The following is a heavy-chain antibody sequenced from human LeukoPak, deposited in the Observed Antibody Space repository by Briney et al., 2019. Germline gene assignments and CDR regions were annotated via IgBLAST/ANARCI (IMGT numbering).Heavy chain of an antibody. J-gene: IGHJ6*03. CDR3: ARVRCSGGSCPYYYYYYYMDV. D-gene: IGHD2-15*01. CDR1: GGSISSYY. V-gene: IGHV4-59*12. Sequence: SETLSLTCTVSGGSISSYYWSWIRQPPGKGLEWIGSIHYSGSTYYNPSLQSRVTISIDTSKNQFSLKLRFVTAADTAVYYCARVRCSGGSCPYYYYYYYMDVWGKGTTVTVSS. CDR2: IHYSGST.